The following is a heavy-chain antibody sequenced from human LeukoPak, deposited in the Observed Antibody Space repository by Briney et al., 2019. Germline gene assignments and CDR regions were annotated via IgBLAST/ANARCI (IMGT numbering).Heavy chain of an antibody. Sequence: SETLSLTCTVSGGSISSHYWSWIRQPPGKGLEWIGYIYYSGGTNYNPSLKSRVTISVDTSKNQFSLKLSSVTAADTAVYYCARVAGYGSGSYYYYYMDVWGKGTTVTVSS. J-gene: IGHJ6*03. D-gene: IGHD3-10*01. CDR3: ARVAGYGSGSYYYYYMDV. CDR2: IYYSGGT. V-gene: IGHV4-59*11. CDR1: GGSISSHY.